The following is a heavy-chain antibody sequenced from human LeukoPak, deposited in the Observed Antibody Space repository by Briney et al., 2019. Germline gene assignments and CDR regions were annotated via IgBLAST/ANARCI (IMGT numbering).Heavy chain of an antibody. J-gene: IGHJ4*02. CDR2: IDASDSDT. Sequence: GESLKISCQGSGNSFATYWISWVRQMPDKGLEWMGRIDASDSDTTYSPSFQGHVTISVDKSISTAYLQWSSLKASDTAMYYCARHKTASYDVLPGDYWGQGTLVIVSS. D-gene: IGHD3-9*01. V-gene: IGHV5-10-1*01. CDR1: GNSFATYW. CDR3: ARHKTASYDVLPGDY.